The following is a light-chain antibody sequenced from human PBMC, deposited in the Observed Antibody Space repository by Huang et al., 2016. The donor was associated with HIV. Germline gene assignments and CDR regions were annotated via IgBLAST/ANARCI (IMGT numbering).Light chain of an antibody. Sequence: TQSPVTLSVSPGERATLSCRASQGVANELAWYQLRPGQAPRLLIFDASYRATDIPARFSGGWSDIEFTLTISDVQSEDSAVYYCQQYNRWPRTFGQGTKVEIK. CDR3: QQYNRWPRT. CDR1: QGVANE. CDR2: DAS. V-gene: IGKV3-15*01. J-gene: IGKJ2*01.